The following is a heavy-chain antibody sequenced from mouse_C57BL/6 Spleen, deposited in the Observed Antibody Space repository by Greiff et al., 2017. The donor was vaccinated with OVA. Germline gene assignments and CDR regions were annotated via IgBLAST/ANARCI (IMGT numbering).Heavy chain of an antibody. J-gene: IGHJ1*03. V-gene: IGHV14-4*01. D-gene: IGHD1-1*01. Sequence: EVKLQQSGAELVRPGASVKLSCTASGFNIKDDYMHWVKQRPEQGLEWIGWIDPENGDTEYASKFQGKATITADTSSNTAYLQLSSLTSEDTAVYYCTTHGSSGNWYFDVWGTGTTVTVSS. CDR3: TTHGSSGNWYFDV. CDR1: GFNIKDDY. CDR2: IDPENGDT.